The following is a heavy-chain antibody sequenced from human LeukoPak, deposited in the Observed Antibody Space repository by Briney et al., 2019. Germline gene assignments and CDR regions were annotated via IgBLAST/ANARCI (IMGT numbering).Heavy chain of an antibody. D-gene: IGHD3-22*01. CDR2: IIHSGGT. V-gene: IGHV4-34*12. Sequence: PSVTLSLTCAVFRGSFSGYYWNWIRQSPGKGLEWIGEIIHSGGTHYSPSLKSRVTISLDTSKNQFSLRLSSVTAADTAVYYCARDDLYYNDSSGHSDAFDLWGQGTMVT. J-gene: IGHJ3*01. CDR3: ARDDLYYNDSSGHSDAFDL. CDR1: RGSFSGYY.